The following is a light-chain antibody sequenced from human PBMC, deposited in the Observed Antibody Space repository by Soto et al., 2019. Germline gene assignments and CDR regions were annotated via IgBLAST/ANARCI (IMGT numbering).Light chain of an antibody. J-gene: IGKJ4*01. V-gene: IGKV1-9*01. Sequence: DIQLAQSPSFLSPSVGDRVTITCRASQGISSYLAWYQQKPGKAPQLLISAASTLQSGVPSRFSGSGSGTDFTLTISSLQPEDSATYYCQQLLIYPVTFGGGTKVEIK. CDR2: AAS. CDR3: QQLLIYPVT. CDR1: QGISSY.